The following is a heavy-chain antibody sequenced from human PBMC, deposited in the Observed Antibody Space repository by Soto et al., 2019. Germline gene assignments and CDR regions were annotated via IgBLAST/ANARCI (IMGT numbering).Heavy chain of an antibody. J-gene: IGHJ3*02. CDR2: ISWDGGST. Sequence: EVQLVESGGVVVQPGGSLRLSCAASGFTFDDYTMHWVRQAPGKGLEWVSLISWDGGSTYYADSVKGRFTISRDNSKXXXXXXXXXXXXXXXXXXXXXXXXXXXXGRYTGSGAFDIWGQGTMVTVSS. V-gene: IGHV3-43*01. CDR1: GFTFDDYT. CDR3: XXXXXXXXGRYTGSGAFDI. D-gene: IGHD3-10*01.